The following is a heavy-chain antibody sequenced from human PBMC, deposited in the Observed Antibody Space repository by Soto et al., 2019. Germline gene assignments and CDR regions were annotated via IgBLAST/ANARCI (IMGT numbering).Heavy chain of an antibody. D-gene: IGHD5-12*01. CDR3: ARRRSDYVVGGSGMDV. Sequence: GESLEISCKGSGYSFTSYWIGWVRQMPGKGLEWMGIIYPGDSDTRYSPSFQGQVTISADKSISTAYLQWSSLKASDTAMYYCARRRSDYVVGGSGMDVWGQGTTVTVSS. V-gene: IGHV5-51*01. CDR2: IYPGDSDT. J-gene: IGHJ6*02. CDR1: GYSFTSYW.